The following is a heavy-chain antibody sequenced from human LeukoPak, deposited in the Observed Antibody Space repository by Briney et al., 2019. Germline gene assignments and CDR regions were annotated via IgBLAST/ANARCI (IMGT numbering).Heavy chain of an antibody. J-gene: IGHJ4*02. CDR2: ITVGSSSYI. CDR3: ARGYDFWSGYYSPGDY. CDR1: GFTFSTYA. Sequence: GGSLRLSCAASGFTFSTYAMNWVRQAPGKGLEWVSSITVGSSSYIYYADSVKGRFTISRDNARNSLYLQMNSLRAEDTAVYYCARGYDFWSGYYSPGDYWGQGTLVTVSS. D-gene: IGHD3-3*01. V-gene: IGHV3-21*01.